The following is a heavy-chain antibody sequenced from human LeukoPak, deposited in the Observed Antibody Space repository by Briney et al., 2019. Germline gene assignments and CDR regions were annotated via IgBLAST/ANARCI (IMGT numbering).Heavy chain of an antibody. V-gene: IGHV3-30*02. Sequence: SGGSLRLSCAASGFTFSSYSMNWVRQAPGKGLEWVAFIRYDGSNKYYADSVKGRFTISRDNSKNTLYLQMNSLRAEDTAVYYCATWGHGHYYYYMDVWGKGTTVTVSS. CDR1: GFTFSSYS. D-gene: IGHD3-16*01. CDR2: IRYDGSNK. J-gene: IGHJ6*03. CDR3: ATWGHGHYYYYMDV.